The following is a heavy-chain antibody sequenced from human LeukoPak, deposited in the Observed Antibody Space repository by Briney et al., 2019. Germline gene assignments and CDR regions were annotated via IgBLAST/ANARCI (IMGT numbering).Heavy chain of an antibody. Sequence: PGGSLRLSCAASGFTFNNHWMSWVRQAPGKGLEWVANIRHDGSDKKYVDSVKGRFTISRDNAENLLFLQMNSLRAEDTAVYYCVRRITIAAAGWGYGMDVWGQGTTVTVSS. D-gene: IGHD6-13*01. CDR2: IRHDGSDK. CDR1: GFTFNNHW. CDR3: VRRITIAAAGWGYGMDV. J-gene: IGHJ6*02. V-gene: IGHV3-7*03.